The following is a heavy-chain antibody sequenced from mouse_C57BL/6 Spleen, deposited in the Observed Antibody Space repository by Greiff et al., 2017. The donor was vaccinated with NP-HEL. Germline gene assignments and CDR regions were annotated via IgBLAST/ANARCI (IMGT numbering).Heavy chain of an antibody. J-gene: IGHJ3*01. CDR2: INPSTGGT. Sequence: VQLQQSGPELVKPGASVKISCKASGYSFTGYYMNWVKQSPEKSLEWIGEINPSTGGTTYNQKFKAKATLTVDKSSSTAYMQLKGLTSEDSAVYYCARSRFAYWGQGTLVTVSA. CDR3: ARSRFAY. V-gene: IGHV1-42*01. CDR1: GYSFTGYY.